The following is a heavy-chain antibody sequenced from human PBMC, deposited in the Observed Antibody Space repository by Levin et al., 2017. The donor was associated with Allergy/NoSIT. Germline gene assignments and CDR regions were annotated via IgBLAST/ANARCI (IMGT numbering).Heavy chain of an antibody. CDR2: IRQDAGEK. D-gene: IGHD3-22*01. Sequence: PGGSLRLSCAASGFTLGNFWMTWVRQAPGKGLEWVASIRQDAGEKYYVDSVRGRFTISRDNAKNSLYLQMNNLRADDMAVYYCARDPGGYDYWGRGTLVTASS. V-gene: IGHV3-7*01. CDR3: ARDPGGYDY. J-gene: IGHJ4*02. CDR1: GFTLGNFW.